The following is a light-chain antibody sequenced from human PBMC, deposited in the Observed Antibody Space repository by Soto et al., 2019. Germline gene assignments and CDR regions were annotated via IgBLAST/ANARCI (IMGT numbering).Light chain of an antibody. V-gene: IGKV3D-20*02. J-gene: IGKJ4*01. Sequence: EIVLTQSPGTLSLSPGERATLSCRASQSVSNNYLAWYQQKPGQAPRLLIYGASNRATGIPDRFSGSGSGTDFTLTISRLEPEDFAVYYCQQRSTWPRLTFGGGTKVDIK. CDR3: QQRSTWPRLT. CDR1: QSVSNNY. CDR2: GAS.